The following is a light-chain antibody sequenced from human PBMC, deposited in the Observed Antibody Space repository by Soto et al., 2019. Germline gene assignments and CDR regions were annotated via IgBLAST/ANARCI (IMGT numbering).Light chain of an antibody. CDR3: SSYKSSSTPYV. CDR1: SSDVGGYKY. J-gene: IGLJ1*01. Sequence: QSVLTQPASVSGSPGQSITISCTGTSSDVGGYKYVSWYQQHPGKAPKLMIYEVSNRPSGVSNRFSGSKSGNTASLTISGLQAEDEADYYCSSYKSSSTPYVFGTGTKVTVL. CDR2: EVS. V-gene: IGLV2-14*01.